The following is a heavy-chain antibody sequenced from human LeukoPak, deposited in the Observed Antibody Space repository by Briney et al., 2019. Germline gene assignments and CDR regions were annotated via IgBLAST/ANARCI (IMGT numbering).Heavy chain of an antibody. CDR2: IIPIFGTA. V-gene: IGHV1-69*05. CDR3: ASSPAAAGRYYYYYYMDV. D-gene: IGHD6-13*01. J-gene: IGHJ6*03. CDR1: GGTFSSYA. Sequence: SVKVSCKASGGTFSSYAISWVRQAPGQGLEWMGGIIPIFGTANYAQKFQGRVTITTDESTSTAYMELSSLRSEDTAVYYCASSPAAAGRYYYYYYMDVWGKGTTVTVSS.